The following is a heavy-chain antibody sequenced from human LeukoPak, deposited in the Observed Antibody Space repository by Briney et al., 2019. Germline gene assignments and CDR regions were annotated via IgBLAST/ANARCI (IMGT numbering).Heavy chain of an antibody. CDR2: IYTSGST. Sequence: SETLSLTCTVSGGSISSYYWSWIRQPAGKGLEWIGRIYTSGSTNYNPSLKSRVTMSVDTSKNQFSLKLSSVTAADTAVYYCAREGFGELFSYMDVWGKGTTVTISS. V-gene: IGHV4-4*07. CDR1: GGSISSYY. D-gene: IGHD3-10*01. CDR3: AREGFGELFSYMDV. J-gene: IGHJ6*03.